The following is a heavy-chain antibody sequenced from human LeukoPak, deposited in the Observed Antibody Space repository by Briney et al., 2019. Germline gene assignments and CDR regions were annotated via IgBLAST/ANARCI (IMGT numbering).Heavy chain of an antibody. Sequence: SETLSLTCAVYGGSFSGYYWSWIRQPPGKGLEWIGEIDHSGSTNYNPSLKSRVTISVDTSKNQFSLKLSSVTAADTAVYYCARLRSYGSRDYWGQGTLVTVSS. D-gene: IGHD1-26*01. J-gene: IGHJ4*02. CDR3: ARLRSYGSRDY. CDR1: GGSFSGYY. CDR2: IDHSGST. V-gene: IGHV4-34*01.